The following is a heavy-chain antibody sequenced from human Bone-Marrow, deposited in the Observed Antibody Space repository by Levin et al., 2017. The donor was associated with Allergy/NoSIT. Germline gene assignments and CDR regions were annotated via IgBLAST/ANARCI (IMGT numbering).Heavy chain of an antibody. Sequence: SQTLSLTCTVSGDSIGSGGHYWSWLRQHPGKGLEWIGYVFFTGNTHYNPSLKSRVTISVDTSKNQFSLKLNSVTAADTAVYYCASNPLRYCNGGGCFLLENLGRGTLVTVSA. CDR3: ASNPLRYCNGGGCFLLEN. D-gene: IGHD2-15*01. CDR2: VFFTGNT. J-gene: IGHJ4*02. V-gene: IGHV4-31*03. CDR1: GDSIGSGGHY.